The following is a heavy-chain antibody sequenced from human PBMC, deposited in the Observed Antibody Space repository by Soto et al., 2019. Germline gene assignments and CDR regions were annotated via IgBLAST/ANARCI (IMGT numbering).Heavy chain of an antibody. D-gene: IGHD5-18*01. CDR1: GFTFSSYA. CDR2: ISSSGSTI. CDR3: AREGSGYSYGYAGY. V-gene: IGHV3-48*04. Sequence: VQLVESGGGVVQPGRSLRLSCAASGFTFSSYAMHWVRQAPGKGLEWVSYISSSGSTIYYADSVKGRFTISRDNAKNSLYLQMNSLRAEDTAVYYCAREGSGYSYGYAGYWGQGTLVTVSS. J-gene: IGHJ4*02.